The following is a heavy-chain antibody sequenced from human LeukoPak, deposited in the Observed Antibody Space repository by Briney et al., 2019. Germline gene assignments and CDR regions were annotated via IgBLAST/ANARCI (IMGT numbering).Heavy chain of an antibody. Sequence: SETLSLTCTVSGGSISSYYWSWIRQPPGKGLEWIGYIYYSGSTNYNPSLESRVTISVDTSKNQFSLKLSSVTAADTAVYYCARQGEWLNYYYGMDVWGQGTTVTVSS. D-gene: IGHD6-19*01. CDR2: IYYSGST. CDR1: GGSISSYY. CDR3: ARQGEWLNYYYGMDV. J-gene: IGHJ6*02. V-gene: IGHV4-59*01.